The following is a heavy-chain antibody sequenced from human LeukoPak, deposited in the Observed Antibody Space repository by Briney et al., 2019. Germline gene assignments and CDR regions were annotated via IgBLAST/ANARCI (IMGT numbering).Heavy chain of an antibody. D-gene: IGHD3-9*01. CDR1: GFTFSSYA. J-gene: IGHJ4*02. Sequence: GGSLRLSCAASGFTFSSYAMSWVRQAPGKGLEWVSAISGSGGSTYYADSVKGRFTISRDNSKNTLYLQMNSLGAEDTAVYYCANFLTGFGTDYWGQGTLVTVSS. CDR2: ISGSGGST. V-gene: IGHV3-23*01. CDR3: ANFLTGFGTDY.